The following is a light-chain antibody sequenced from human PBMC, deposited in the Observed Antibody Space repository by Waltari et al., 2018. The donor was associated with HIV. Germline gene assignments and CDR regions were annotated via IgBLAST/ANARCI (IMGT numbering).Light chain of an antibody. CDR3: QQAKSFPHT. J-gene: IGKJ4*01. V-gene: IGKV1-12*01. CDR1: QNIGRT. Sequence: IHMTQSPSSVSASVGAAVSISCRASQNIGRTLAWYQLKPGKAPRLLIYDASRLDDGVPARFRGSGSRSNFTFAITSLQPEDFAIYVCQQAKSFPHTFAAGTRVE. CDR2: DAS.